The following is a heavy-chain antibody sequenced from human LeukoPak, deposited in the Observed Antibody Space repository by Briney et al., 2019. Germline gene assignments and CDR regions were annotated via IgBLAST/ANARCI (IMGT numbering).Heavy chain of an antibody. Sequence: PGGSLRLSCAASGFTFSSYGMHWVRQAPGKGLEWVAVISYDGSNKYYADSVKGRFTISRDNSKNTLYLQMNSLRAEDTAVYYCAKDGSIRDIVVVEAATFLDYWGQGTLVTVSS. J-gene: IGHJ4*02. CDR3: AKDGSIRDIVVVEAATFLDY. CDR1: GFTFSSYG. D-gene: IGHD2-15*01. V-gene: IGHV3-30*18. CDR2: ISYDGSNK.